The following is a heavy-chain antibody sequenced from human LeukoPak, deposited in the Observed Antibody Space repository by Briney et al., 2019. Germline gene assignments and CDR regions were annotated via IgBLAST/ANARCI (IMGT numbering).Heavy chain of an antibody. CDR3: AKDEKDSSSSH. V-gene: IGHV3-7*03. Sequence: GGSLRLSCAASGFTFSDYYMSWVRQAPGKGLEWVANIKKDGSEKDYVDSVKGRFTISRDNAKNSLYLQMNSLRAEDTAVYYCAKDEKDSSSSHWGQGTLVTVSS. D-gene: IGHD6-6*01. CDR2: IKKDGSEK. J-gene: IGHJ4*02. CDR1: GFTFSDYY.